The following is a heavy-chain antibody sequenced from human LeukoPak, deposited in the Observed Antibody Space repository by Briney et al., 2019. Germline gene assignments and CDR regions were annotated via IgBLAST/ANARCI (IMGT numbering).Heavy chain of an antibody. CDR2: IYYSGST. CDR1: GGSISSGGYY. D-gene: IGHD2-2*01. Sequence: SETLSLTCTVSGGSISSGGYYWSWIRQHPGKGLEWIGYIYYSGSTYYNPSLKSRVTISVDTSKNQFSLKLSSVTAADTAVYYCARCRGCSSTSCCYYFDYWGQGTLVTVSS. CDR3: ARCRGCSSTSCCYYFDY. J-gene: IGHJ4*02. V-gene: IGHV4-31*03.